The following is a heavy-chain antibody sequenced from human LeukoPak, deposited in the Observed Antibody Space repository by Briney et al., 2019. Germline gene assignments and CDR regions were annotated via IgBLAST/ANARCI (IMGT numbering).Heavy chain of an antibody. D-gene: IGHD1-26*01. CDR2: IYYSGST. J-gene: IGHJ6*03. V-gene: IGHV4-59*12. Sequence: PSETLSLTCTVSGGSISSYYWSWIRQPPGKGLEWIGYIYYSGSTNYNPSLKSRVTISVDTSKNQFSLKLSSVTAADTAVYYCARRGIGWELLPRTPYYYMDVWGKGTTVTISS. CDR1: GGSISSYY. CDR3: ARRGIGWELLPRTPYYYMDV.